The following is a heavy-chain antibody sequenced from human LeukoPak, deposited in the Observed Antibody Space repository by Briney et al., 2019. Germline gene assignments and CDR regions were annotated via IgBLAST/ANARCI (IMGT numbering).Heavy chain of an antibody. J-gene: IGHJ4*02. V-gene: IGHV3-66*01. CDR1: GFIVSSNY. Sequence: GGSLRLSCAASGFIVSSNYMSWVRQAPGRGLEWVAVVYSGGSTYYADSVKGRFTVSRDNSKNTLSLQMNSLRAEDTAMYYCARSLPLRGTYSFDSWGQGTLVTVSS. D-gene: IGHD1-26*01. CDR3: ARSLPLRGTYSFDS. CDR2: VYSGGST.